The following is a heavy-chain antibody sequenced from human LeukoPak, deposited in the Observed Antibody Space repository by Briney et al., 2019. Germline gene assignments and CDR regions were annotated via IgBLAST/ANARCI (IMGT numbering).Heavy chain of an antibody. CDR2: IYTSGST. CDR1: GGSISSGSYY. D-gene: IGHD4-23*01. J-gene: IGHJ4*02. V-gene: IGHV4-61*02. Sequence: SETLSLTCTVSGGSISSGSYYWSWIRQPAGKGLEWIGRIYTSGSTNYNPSLKSRVTISVDTSKNQFSLKLSSVTAADTAVYYCAGSKRDYGGNSALGLYWGQGTLVTVSS. CDR3: AGSKRDYGGNSALGLY.